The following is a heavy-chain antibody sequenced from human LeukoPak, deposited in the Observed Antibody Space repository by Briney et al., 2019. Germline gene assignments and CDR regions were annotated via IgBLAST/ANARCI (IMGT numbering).Heavy chain of an antibody. CDR1: GDSVSSNSAA. V-gene: IGHV6-1*01. Sequence: SSQTLSLTCAISGDSVSSNSAAWNWIRQSPSRGLEWLGRTYYRSKWYNDYAVSVKSRITINPDTSKNQFSLQLSSVTAADTAVYYCARVYRALAARYFDYWGQGTLVTVSS. CDR2: TYYRSKWYN. J-gene: IGHJ4*02. D-gene: IGHD6-19*01. CDR3: ARVYRALAARYFDY.